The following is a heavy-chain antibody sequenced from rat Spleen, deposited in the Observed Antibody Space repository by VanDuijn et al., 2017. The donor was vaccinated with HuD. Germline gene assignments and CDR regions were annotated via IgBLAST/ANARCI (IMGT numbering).Heavy chain of an antibody. Sequence: EVQLVESGGGLVQPGRSLKLSCAASGFTFSNYGMHWIRQAPTKGLEWVASISPSGGSTYYRDSVKGRFTISRDNAKSTLYLQMDSLRSEDTATYYCATDARHTTGIPTYFDYWGQGVMVTVSS. CDR3: ATDARHTTGIPTYFDY. V-gene: IGHV5-19*01. J-gene: IGHJ2*01. CDR1: GFTFSNYG. CDR2: ISPSGGST. D-gene: IGHD1-9*01.